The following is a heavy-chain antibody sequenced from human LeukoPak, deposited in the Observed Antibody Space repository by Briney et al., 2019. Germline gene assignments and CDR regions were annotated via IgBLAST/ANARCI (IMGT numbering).Heavy chain of an antibody. CDR2: IIPIFGTA. Sequence: ASVEVSCKASGGTFSSYAISWVRQAPGQGLEWMGGIIPIFGTANYAQKFQGRVTMTEDTSTDTAYMELSSLRSEDTAVYYCATVNPMVRGVIIENYFDYWGQGTLVTVSS. CDR1: GGTFSSYA. D-gene: IGHD3-10*01. J-gene: IGHJ4*02. CDR3: ATVNPMVRGVIIENYFDY. V-gene: IGHV1-69*06.